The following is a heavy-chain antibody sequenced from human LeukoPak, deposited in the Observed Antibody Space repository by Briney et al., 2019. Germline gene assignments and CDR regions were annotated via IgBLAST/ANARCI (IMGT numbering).Heavy chain of an antibody. CDR3: AKENDFVY. J-gene: IGHJ4*02. D-gene: IGHD3-3*01. CDR2: ISYDGTNK. CDR1: GFTFSNYD. V-gene: IGHV3-30*18. Sequence: PGWSLRLSCAASGFTFSNYDMHWVRQAPGKGLEWVAVISYDGTNKYYADSVKGRFTISRDNSKSTLYLQMNSLRAEDTAVYYCAKENDFVYWGQGTLVTVSS.